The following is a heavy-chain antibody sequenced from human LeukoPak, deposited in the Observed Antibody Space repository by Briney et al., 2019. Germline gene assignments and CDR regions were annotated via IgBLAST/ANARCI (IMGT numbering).Heavy chain of an antibody. CDR1: GFPFSSYW. D-gene: IGHD2-15*01. J-gene: IGHJ4*02. V-gene: IGHV3-7*03. CDR2: IKQDGSEK. Sequence: VGSLRLSCAASGFPFSSYWMAWVRQAPGKGLEWVASIKQDGSEKYYVDSVKGRFTISKDNSKNSLYLQMSSLRAEDTAMYYCAREDRSCYYYWGQGTLVTVSS. CDR3: AREDRSCYYY.